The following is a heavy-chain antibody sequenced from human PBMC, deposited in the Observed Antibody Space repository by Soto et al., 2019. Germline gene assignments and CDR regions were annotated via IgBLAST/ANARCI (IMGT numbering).Heavy chain of an antibody. V-gene: IGHV2-5*02. CDR3: AHKGGGDRILDY. J-gene: IGHJ4*02. CDR1: GFSLSTSGVG. CDR2: VYWDDSK. Sequence: QITLKESGPTLVKPTQTLTLTRTFSGFSLSTSGVGEGWIRQPPGKALEWLAIVYWDDSKRYSPSLKSRLTIPKDTSKNQVVLTMTHMDPGDTATYYCAHKGGGDRILDYWGQGTLVTVSS. D-gene: IGHD3-16*01.